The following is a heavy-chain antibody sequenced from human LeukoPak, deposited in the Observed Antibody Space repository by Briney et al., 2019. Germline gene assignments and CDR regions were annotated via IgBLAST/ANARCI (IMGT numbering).Heavy chain of an antibody. Sequence: PGGSLRLSCAASGFTFSTYGMHWVRQAPGKGLEWVAFIRYDGNNKYYADSVKGRITISRDNSKNTLYLQMNSLRAEDTAVYYCAKDAGSFSNYYYNYKDVWGKGTTVTVSS. D-gene: IGHD2-15*01. CDR2: IRYDGNNK. CDR1: GFTFSTYG. V-gene: IGHV3-30*02. J-gene: IGHJ6*03. CDR3: AKDAGSFSNYYYNYKDV.